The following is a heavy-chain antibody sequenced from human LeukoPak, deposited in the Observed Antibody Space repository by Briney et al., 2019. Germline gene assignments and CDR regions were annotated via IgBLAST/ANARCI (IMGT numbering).Heavy chain of an antibody. CDR3: ARDPSYDSSGYSWFDP. V-gene: IGHV3-30-3*01. J-gene: IGHJ5*02. Sequence: GGSLRLSCAASGFTFSSYAMHGVRQAPGKGLEWVAVISYDGSNKYYADSVKGRFTISRDNSKNTLYLQMNSLRAEDTAVYYCARDPSYDSSGYSWFDPWGQGTLVTVSS. D-gene: IGHD3-22*01. CDR2: ISYDGSNK. CDR1: GFTFSSYA.